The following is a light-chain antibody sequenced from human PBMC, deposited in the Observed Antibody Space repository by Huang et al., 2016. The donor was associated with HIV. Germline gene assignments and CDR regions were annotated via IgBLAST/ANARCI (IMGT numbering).Light chain of an antibody. CDR1: KSITDY. CDR3: QQSYSTPYT. J-gene: IGKJ2*01. CDR2: AAS. Sequence: DIQMTQSPSSLSASVGDRVTITCRASKSITDYFNWYQQRPGKAPKLLIDAASSLQTGVPSRFSGSGSGTDFTLSISSLQPEDFATYYCQQSYSTPYTFGQGTKVEIQ. V-gene: IGKV1-39*01.